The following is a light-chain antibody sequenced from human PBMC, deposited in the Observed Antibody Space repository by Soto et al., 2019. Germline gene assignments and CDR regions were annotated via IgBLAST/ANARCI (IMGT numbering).Light chain of an antibody. CDR1: QSVSSSY. CDR3: QQYGSSPWT. V-gene: IGKV3-20*01. Sequence: EIVLTQSPGTLSFSPGERATLSCRASQSVSSSYLAWYQQKPGQAPRLLIYGASSRATGIPDRFSGSGSGTDFTLTISRLEPEDFAVYYCQQYGSSPWTFGQGTKWIS. J-gene: IGKJ1*01. CDR2: GAS.